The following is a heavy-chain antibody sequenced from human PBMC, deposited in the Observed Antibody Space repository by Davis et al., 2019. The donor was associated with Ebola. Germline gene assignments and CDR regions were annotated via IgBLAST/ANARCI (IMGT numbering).Heavy chain of an antibody. V-gene: IGHV6-1*01. J-gene: IGHJ6*04. CDR3: ARGWLRGGMDV. CDR1: GDSLSANSGA. Sequence: HPQTLSPTSAISGDSLSANSGAWNWIRQSPSRGLEWLGRTYYSSKWYNDYPVSVRSRITINPDTSKNQFSLHLNSVTPEDTALYYCARGWLRGGMDVWGEGTTVTVSS. D-gene: IGHD5-18*01. CDR2: TYYSSKWYN.